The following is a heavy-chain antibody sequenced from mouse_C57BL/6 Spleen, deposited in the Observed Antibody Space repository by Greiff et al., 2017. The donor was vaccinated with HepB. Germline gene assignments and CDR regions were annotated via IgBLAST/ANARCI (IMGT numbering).Heavy chain of an antibody. CDR1: GYTFTSYW. Sequence: VQLQQSGAELVKPGASVKLSCKASGYTFTSYWMQWVKQRPGQGLEWIGEIDPSDSYTNYNQKFKGKATLTVDTSSSTAYMQLSSLTSEDSAVYYCARRNDYDYWGQGTTLTVSS. D-gene: IGHD2-4*01. J-gene: IGHJ2*01. CDR2: IDPSDSYT. V-gene: IGHV1-50*01. CDR3: ARRNDYDY.